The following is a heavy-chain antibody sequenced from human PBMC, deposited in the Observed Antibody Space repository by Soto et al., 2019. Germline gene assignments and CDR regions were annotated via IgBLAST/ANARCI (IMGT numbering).Heavy chain of an antibody. Sequence: GASVKVSRKASGYTFSSYGISWVRQAPGQRVEWMGWISAYNGNTNYAQKLQGRVTMTTDTSTSTAYMELRSLRSDDTAVYYCAREYVVVPAAVRPYYFDYWGQGTLVTVSS. CDR3: AREYVVVPAAVRPYYFDY. V-gene: IGHV1-18*01. D-gene: IGHD2-2*01. CDR2: ISAYNGNT. J-gene: IGHJ4*02. CDR1: GYTFSSYG.